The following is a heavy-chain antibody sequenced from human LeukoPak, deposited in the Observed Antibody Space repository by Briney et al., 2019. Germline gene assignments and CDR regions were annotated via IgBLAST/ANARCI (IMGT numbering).Heavy chain of an antibody. CDR3: AHSVFYDSTAAY. Sequence: PETLSLTCAVYGGSFSLYYWTWIRQPPGKGLEWIGEINHSGSTNYNPSLMGRVTISVDTSKTQFSLKLSSVTAADTAVYYCAHSVFYDSTAAYWGQGTLVAVSS. V-gene: IGHV4-34*01. J-gene: IGHJ4*02. CDR1: GGSFSLYY. CDR2: INHSGST. D-gene: IGHD3-22*01.